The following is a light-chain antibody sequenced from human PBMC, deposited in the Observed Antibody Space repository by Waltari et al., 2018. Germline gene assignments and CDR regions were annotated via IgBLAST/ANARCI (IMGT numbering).Light chain of an antibody. Sequence: DIQMTQSPSTLSASVGDTVIISCRASQSITTSLAWYQQKPGKPPDVLIYGASNLESGVPSRFSGSGSGTEFTLTISSLQPDDFATYYCQQYKSYKTFGQGTRVEIK. CDR1: QSITTS. J-gene: IGKJ1*01. CDR2: GAS. V-gene: IGKV1-5*03. CDR3: QQYKSYKT.